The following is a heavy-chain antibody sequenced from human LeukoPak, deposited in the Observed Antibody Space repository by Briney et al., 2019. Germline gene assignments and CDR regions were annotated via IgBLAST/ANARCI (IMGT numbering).Heavy chain of an antibody. CDR3: ARYGYSGTSRSPLAF. J-gene: IGHJ3*01. D-gene: IGHD1-26*01. V-gene: IGHV1-2*02. CDR2: INPKSGGT. CDR1: GYTFTDYY. Sequence: GASVKVSCKASGYTFTDYYIHWVRQVPGQGLEWMGWINPKSGGTNYALRFKGRVTMTRDTSITTVYMEASSLRSDDTAVYYCARYGYSGTSRSPLAFWGQGTTVTVSS.